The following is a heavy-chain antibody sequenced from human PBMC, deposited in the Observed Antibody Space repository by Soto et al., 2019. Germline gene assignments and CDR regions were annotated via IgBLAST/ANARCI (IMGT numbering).Heavy chain of an antibody. Sequence: PGGSLRLSCAASGFTFSSYAMSWVRQAPGKGPEWVSAISGSGGSTYYADSVKGRFTISRDNSKNTLYLQMNSLRAEDTAVYYCAKSLQQLTTYYYYYGMDVWGQGTTVTVSS. CDR3: AKSLQQLTTYYYYYGMDV. CDR1: GFTFSSYA. D-gene: IGHD6-13*01. V-gene: IGHV3-23*01. CDR2: ISGSGGST. J-gene: IGHJ6*02.